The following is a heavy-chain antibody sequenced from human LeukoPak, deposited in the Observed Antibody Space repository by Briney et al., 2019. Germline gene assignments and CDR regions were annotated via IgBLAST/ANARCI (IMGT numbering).Heavy chain of an antibody. D-gene: IGHD2-2*01. CDR1: GYTFTSYD. CDR2: MSPSSGDT. V-gene: IGHV1-8*01. CDR3: ARITTALPAAFDY. Sequence: ASVKVSCKASGYTFTSYDFNWVRQATGQRPEWMGWMSPSSGDTGYAQKFQDRVTMTRNTSISTAYMELSSLRSDDTAVYYCARITTALPAAFDYWGQGTLVTVSS. J-gene: IGHJ4*02.